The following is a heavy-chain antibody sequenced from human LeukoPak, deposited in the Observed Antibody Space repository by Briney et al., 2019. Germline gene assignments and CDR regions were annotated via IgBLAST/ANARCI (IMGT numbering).Heavy chain of an antibody. Sequence: PGGSLRLSCAASGFTFDDYAMHWVRQAPGKGLEWVSLISGDGGSTYYADSVKGRFTISRDNRQNSLYLQMNSLRTEDTALYYCAKDILVRTRKNDFWSGSTFPWGQGTLVTVSS. CDR2: ISGDGGST. CDR3: AKDILVRTRKNDFWSGSTFP. D-gene: IGHD3-3*01. J-gene: IGHJ5*02. V-gene: IGHV3-43*02. CDR1: GFTFDDYA.